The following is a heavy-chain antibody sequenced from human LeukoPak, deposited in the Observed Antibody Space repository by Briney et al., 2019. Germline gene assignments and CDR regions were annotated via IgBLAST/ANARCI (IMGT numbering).Heavy chain of an antibody. CDR1: GFTFGDYA. J-gene: IGHJ4*02. CDR2: ISDSDNT. V-gene: IGHV3-23*01. CDR3: AKAPVTTCRGAYCYPFDY. Sequence: GRSLRLSCTASGFTFGDYAMSWVRQAPGKGLEWVSAISDSDNTYHADSVKGRFTISRDSSKNTLFLQMNRLRPEDAAVYYCAKAPVTTCRGAYCYPFDYWGQGTLVTVSS. D-gene: IGHD2-21*01.